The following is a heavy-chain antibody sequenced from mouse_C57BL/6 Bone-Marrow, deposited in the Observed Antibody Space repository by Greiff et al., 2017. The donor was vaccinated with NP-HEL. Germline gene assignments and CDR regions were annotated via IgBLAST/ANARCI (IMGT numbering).Heavy chain of an antibody. V-gene: IGHV1-59*01. CDR2: IDPSDSYT. CDR3: ARCNWYGSSYDYAMDY. D-gene: IGHD1-1*01. Sequence: QVQLQQPGAELVRPGTSVKLSCKASGYTFTSYWMHWVKQRPGQGLEWIGVIDPSDSYTNYNQKFKGKATLTVDTSSSTAYMQLSSLTSEDSAVYYCARCNWYGSSYDYAMDYWGQGTSVTVSS. J-gene: IGHJ4*01. CDR1: GYTFTSYW.